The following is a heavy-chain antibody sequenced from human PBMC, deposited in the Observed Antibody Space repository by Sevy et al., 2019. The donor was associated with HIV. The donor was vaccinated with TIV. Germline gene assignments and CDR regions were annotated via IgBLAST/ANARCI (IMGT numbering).Heavy chain of an antibody. V-gene: IGHV3-7*01. D-gene: IGHD2-2*01. CDR3: ARFLWDVVVVPGTTPGQYFDY. J-gene: IGHJ4*02. CDR2: INPDGSEK. Sequence: GGSLRLSCVASGFTFNTYWMTWVRQAPGKGLEWVANINPDGSEKDYVDSLKGRFTVSSDNAETSLYLHMNSLRVEDTAVYFCARFLWDVVVVPGTTPGQYFDYWGQGTLVTVSS. CDR1: GFTFNTYW.